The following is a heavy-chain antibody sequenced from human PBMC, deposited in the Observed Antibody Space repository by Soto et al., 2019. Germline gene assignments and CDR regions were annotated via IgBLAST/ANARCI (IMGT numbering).Heavy chain of an antibody. CDR1: GGTFSSYA. CDR3: ARVGCSSTSCYSPGFDP. D-gene: IGHD2-2*02. CDR2: IIPIFGTA. Sequence: QVQLVQSGAEVKKPGSSVKVSCKASGGTFSSYAISWVRQAPGQGLEWMGGIIPIFGTANYAQKFQGRVTITADESTSTAYMELSSLRSEVTAVYYCARVGCSSTSCYSPGFDPWGQGTLVTVSS. V-gene: IGHV1-69*01. J-gene: IGHJ5*02.